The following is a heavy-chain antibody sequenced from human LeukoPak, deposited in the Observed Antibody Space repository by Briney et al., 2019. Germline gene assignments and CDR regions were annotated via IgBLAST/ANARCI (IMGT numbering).Heavy chain of an antibody. Sequence: SETLSLTCAVYGGSFSGYYWSWIRQPPGKGLEWIGEINHSGSTNYNPSLKSRVTISVDTSSYQFSLKLSSVTAADTAVYYCARGWTVTTRYYYMDVWGKGTTVTVSS. CDR2: INHSGST. CDR3: ARGWTVTTRYYYMDV. CDR1: GGSFSGYY. J-gene: IGHJ6*03. V-gene: IGHV4-34*01. D-gene: IGHD4-11*01.